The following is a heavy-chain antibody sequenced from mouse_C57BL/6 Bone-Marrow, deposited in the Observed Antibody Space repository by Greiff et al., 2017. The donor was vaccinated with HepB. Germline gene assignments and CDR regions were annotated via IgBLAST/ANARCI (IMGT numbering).Heavy chain of an antibody. CDR1: GYSITSGYY. CDR3: ARAGLLRVYFDV. V-gene: IGHV3-6*01. J-gene: IGHJ1*03. Sequence: VQLKQSGPGLVKPSQSLSLTCSVTGYSITSGYYWNWIRQFPGNKLEWMGYISYDGSNNYNPSLKNRISITRDTSKNQFFLKLNSVTTEDTATYYCARAGLLRVYFDVWGTGTTVTVSS. CDR2: ISYDGSN. D-gene: IGHD1-1*01.